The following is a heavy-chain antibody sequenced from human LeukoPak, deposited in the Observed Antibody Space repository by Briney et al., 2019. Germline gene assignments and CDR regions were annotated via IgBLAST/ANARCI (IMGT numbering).Heavy chain of an antibody. CDR2: IRSKANSYAT. CDR3: TRLSVRVDI. V-gene: IGHV3-73*01. D-gene: IGHD3-10*02. Sequence: GGSLKLSCAASGFTFSDSAMNWVRQATGKGLEWVGRIRSKANSYATVYAASVKGRFTISRDDSKNTVYLQMNSLKTEDTAVYYCTRLSVRVDIWGQGTMVTVSS. CDR1: GFTFSDSA. J-gene: IGHJ3*02.